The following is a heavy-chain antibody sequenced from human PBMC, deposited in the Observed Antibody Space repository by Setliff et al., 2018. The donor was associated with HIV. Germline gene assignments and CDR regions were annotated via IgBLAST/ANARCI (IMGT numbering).Heavy chain of an antibody. Sequence: PSETLSLTCTVSGDSISSDTFYWSWVRQPAGRGLEWIGRIYTRGTSTSGSTKYNPSLGSRVTISLDTPKNQFSLRLNSVTAADTAVYYCARGRPLSSTWYGAFDYWGQGSLVTVPS. CDR2: IYTRGTSTSGST. CDR3: ARGRPLSSTWYGAFDY. J-gene: IGHJ4*02. D-gene: IGHD6-13*01. CDR1: GDSISSDTFY. V-gene: IGHV4-61*02.